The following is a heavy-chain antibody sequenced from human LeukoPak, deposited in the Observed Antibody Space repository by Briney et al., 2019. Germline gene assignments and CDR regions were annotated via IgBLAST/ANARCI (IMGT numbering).Heavy chain of an antibody. CDR2: IYPGDSDT. CDR1: GYSFTSYW. V-gene: IGHV5-51*01. CDR3: ARPNSSCGSTSCYADAFDI. Sequence: GESLKISCKGSGYSFTSYWIGWVRQMPGKGLEWMGIIYPGDSDTRYSPSFQGQVTISADKSISTAYLQWSSLKASDTAMYYCARPNSSCGSTSCYADAFDIWGQGTMVTVSS. J-gene: IGHJ3*02. D-gene: IGHD2-2*01.